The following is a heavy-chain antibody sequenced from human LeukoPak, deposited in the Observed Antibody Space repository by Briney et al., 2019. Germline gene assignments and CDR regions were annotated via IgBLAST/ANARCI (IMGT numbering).Heavy chain of an antibody. D-gene: IGHD6-19*01. CDR3: AKDKQQWLGTWHYFDY. V-gene: IGHV3-33*06. CDR2: IWYDGSNK. CDR1: GFTFSSYG. Sequence: GGSLRLSCAASGFTFSSYGMHWVRQAPGKGLEWVAVIWYDGSNKYYADSVKGRFTISRDNSKNTLYLQMNSLRAGDTAVYYCAKDKQQWLGTWHYFDYWGQGTLVTVSS. J-gene: IGHJ4*02.